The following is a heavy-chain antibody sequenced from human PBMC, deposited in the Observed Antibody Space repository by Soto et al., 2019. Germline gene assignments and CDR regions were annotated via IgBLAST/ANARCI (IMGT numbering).Heavy chain of an antibody. CDR1: GFSLSTIAMG. CDR3: ARTYYTSGRYLNY. J-gene: IGHJ4*02. V-gene: IGHV2-5*02. CDR2: IYWDDDK. D-gene: IGHD3-10*01. Sequence: QTTLKESGPTVVKPTQTLTLTCTLSGFSLSTIAMGVGWIRQPPGKALEWLALIYWDDDKRYSPSLKNRLTITKDTSKNQVVLTMTSMYPVDTATYYCARTYYTSGRYLNYWGQGILVTVAP.